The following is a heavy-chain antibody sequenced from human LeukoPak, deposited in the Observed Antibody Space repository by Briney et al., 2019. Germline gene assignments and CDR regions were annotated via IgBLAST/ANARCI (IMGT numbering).Heavy chain of an antibody. J-gene: IGHJ3*02. CDR3: ARGGAPYCGGDCYSNAFDI. V-gene: IGHV3-74*01. D-gene: IGHD2-21*02. Sequence: GGSLRLSCAASVFAFSSYWTHCVPQAPGEGLVWVSRITSDGSSTSYADSVKGRFTISRDNAKNTLYLQMSSLSAEDAAVYYCARGGAPYCGGDCYSNAFDIWGQGKMVTVSS. CDR2: ITSDGSST. CDR1: VFAFSSYW.